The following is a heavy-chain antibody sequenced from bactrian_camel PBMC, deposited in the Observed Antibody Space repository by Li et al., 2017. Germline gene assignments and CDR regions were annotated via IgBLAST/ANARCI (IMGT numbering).Heavy chain of an antibody. Sequence: HVQLVESGGGSVQAGGSLRLSCAAPDYRAITNCMGWFRQVPGKEREGWATIRTGDGTTTYYADSVKGRFTISRDNAKNTLYLQLNSLKTDDTAMYYCAQDTPEETMAHRGQGTQVTVS. J-gene: IGHJ4*01. V-gene: IGHV3S1*01. D-gene: IGHD4*01. CDR2: IRTGDGTTT. CDR1: DYRAITNC.